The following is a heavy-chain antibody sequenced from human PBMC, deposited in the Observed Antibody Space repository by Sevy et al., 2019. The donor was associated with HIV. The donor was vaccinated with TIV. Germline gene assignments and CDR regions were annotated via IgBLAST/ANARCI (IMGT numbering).Heavy chain of an antibody. Sequence: SEILSLTCTVSGGSISSSSYYWSWIRQSAGKGLEWIGRMYISGSTNYNPSLTSRVTMSIDTSKNHFSLKLTSVTAADTAVYFCARETTAGAVDSWGQGTLVTVSS. J-gene: IGHJ5*01. V-gene: IGHV4-61*02. CDR3: ARETTAGAVDS. CDR1: GGSISSSSYY. D-gene: IGHD6-19*01. CDR2: MYISGST.